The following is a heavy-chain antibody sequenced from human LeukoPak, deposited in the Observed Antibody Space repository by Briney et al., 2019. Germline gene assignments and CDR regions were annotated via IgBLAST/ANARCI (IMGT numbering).Heavy chain of an antibody. CDR2: INPNSGGT. Sequence: ASVKVSCKASGYTFTGYYMHWVRQAPGQGLEWMGWINPNSGGTNYAQKFQGRVTMTRDTSISTAYMELSRLRSDDTAVYYCARAPRSTVTGQFDYWGQGTLVTVSS. J-gene: IGHJ4*02. D-gene: IGHD4-17*01. CDR1: GYTFTGYY. V-gene: IGHV1-2*02. CDR3: ARAPRSTVTGQFDY.